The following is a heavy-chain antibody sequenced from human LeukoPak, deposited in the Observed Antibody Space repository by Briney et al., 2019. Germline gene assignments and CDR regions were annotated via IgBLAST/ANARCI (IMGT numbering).Heavy chain of an antibody. V-gene: IGHV4-59*01. Sequence: SETLSLTFTVSGGSISSYYWSWIRQPPGKGLEWIGYIYYSGSTNYNPSLKSRVTISVDTSKNQFSLKLSSVTAADTAVYFCAWGAGSYRYHYWGQGTLVTVSS. CDR2: IYYSGST. CDR1: GGSISSYY. J-gene: IGHJ4*02. D-gene: IGHD3-16*02. CDR3: AWGAGSYRYHY.